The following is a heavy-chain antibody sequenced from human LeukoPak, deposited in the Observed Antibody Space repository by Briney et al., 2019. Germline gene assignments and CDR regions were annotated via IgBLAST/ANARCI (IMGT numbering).Heavy chain of an antibody. CDR3: ARNPGIAAAGTREYYYYMDV. CDR1: GFTVSSNE. J-gene: IGHJ6*03. CDR2: IKQDGSEK. D-gene: IGHD6-13*01. Sequence: PGGSLRLSCAASGFTVSSNEMSWVRQAPGKGLEWVANIKQDGSEKYYVDSVKGRFTISRDNAKNSLYLQMNSLRAEDTAVYYCARNPGIAAAGTREYYYYMDVWGKGTTVTVSS. V-gene: IGHV3-7*01.